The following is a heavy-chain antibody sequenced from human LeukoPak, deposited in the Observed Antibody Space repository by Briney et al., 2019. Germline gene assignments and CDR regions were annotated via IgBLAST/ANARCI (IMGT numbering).Heavy chain of an antibody. CDR3: ARWGYYDSSGYYCEAFDI. Sequence: ASVKVSCKASGYTFTGYYMHWVRQAPGQGLEWMGIINPSGGSTSYAQKFQGRVTMTRDTSTSTVYMELSSLRSEDTAVYYCARWGYYDSSGYYCEAFDIWGQGTMVTVSS. V-gene: IGHV1-46*01. CDR1: GYTFTGYY. J-gene: IGHJ3*02. CDR2: INPSGGST. D-gene: IGHD3-22*01.